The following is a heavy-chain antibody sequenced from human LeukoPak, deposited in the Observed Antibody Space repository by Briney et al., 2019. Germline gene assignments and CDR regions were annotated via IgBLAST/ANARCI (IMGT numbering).Heavy chain of an antibody. CDR3: ARRWDTGMAL. J-gene: IGHJ4*02. Sequence: PSETLSLTCTVSGVSINSSTYHWRWIRQPPEKGLEWIASIYYNGNTYYNPSLESRVTISGDAYKNQFSLGLSSVSGADTAVYYCARRWDTGMALWGQGTLVTVCS. CDR1: GVSINSSTYH. D-gene: IGHD2-8*02. V-gene: IGHV4-39*01. CDR2: IYYNGNT.